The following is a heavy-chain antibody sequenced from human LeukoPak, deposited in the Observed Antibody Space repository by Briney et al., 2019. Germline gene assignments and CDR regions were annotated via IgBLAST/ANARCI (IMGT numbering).Heavy chain of an antibody. Sequence: PSETLSLTCTVSGDSISSANYYWGWVRQPPGKGLEWIGSIYFSGSTYYNPSLKSRVTISVETSKVQFSLKLSSVTAADTAVYYCARDGCSSTSCRKKFDNWGQGTLVTVSS. CDR3: ARDGCSSTSCRKKFDN. V-gene: IGHV4-39*07. J-gene: IGHJ4*02. D-gene: IGHD2-2*01. CDR1: GDSISSANYY. CDR2: IYFSGST.